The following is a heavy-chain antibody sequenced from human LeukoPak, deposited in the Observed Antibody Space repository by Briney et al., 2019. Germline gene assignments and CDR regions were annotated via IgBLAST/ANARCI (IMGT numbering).Heavy chain of an antibody. Sequence: PGGSLRLSCVASGFTFSSYSMNWVRQAPGKGLEWVSSITSSSSYIYYADSVKGRFTISRDNAKNSLYLQMNSLRAEDTAVYYCARDHHRRLYDSQARDTFDIWGQGTMVTVSS. CDR1: GFTFSSYS. CDR2: ITSSSSYI. J-gene: IGHJ3*02. D-gene: IGHD3-22*01. CDR3: ARDHHRRLYDSQARDTFDI. V-gene: IGHV3-21*01.